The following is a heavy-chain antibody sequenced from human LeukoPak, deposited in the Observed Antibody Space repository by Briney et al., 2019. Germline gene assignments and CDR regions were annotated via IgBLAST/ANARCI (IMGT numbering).Heavy chain of an antibody. CDR1: GYTFTSYG. D-gene: IGHD3-10*01. CDR2: ISAYNGNT. Sequence: ASVKVSCKASGYTFTSYGISWVRQAPGQGLGWMGWISAYNGNTNHAQKLQGRVTMTTDTSTSTAYMELRSLRSDDTAVYYCAREGPLLWFGELLCPPYYYYYGMDVWGQGTTVTVSS. V-gene: IGHV1-18*01. CDR3: AREGPLLWFGELLCPPYYYYYGMDV. J-gene: IGHJ6*02.